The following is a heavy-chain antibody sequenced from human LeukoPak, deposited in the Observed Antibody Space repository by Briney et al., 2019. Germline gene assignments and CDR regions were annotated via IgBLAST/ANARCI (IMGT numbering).Heavy chain of an antibody. Sequence: SETLSLTCTVSGGSISSGGYYWSWIRQPPGKGLEWIGYIYHSGSTYYNPSLKSRVTISVDRSKNQFSLKLSSVTAADTAVYYCARGRRYCSSTSCYSDLFDYWGQGTLVTVSS. CDR2: IYHSGST. CDR3: ARGRRYCSSTSCYSDLFDY. D-gene: IGHD2-2*01. V-gene: IGHV4-30-2*01. J-gene: IGHJ4*02. CDR1: GGSISSGGYY.